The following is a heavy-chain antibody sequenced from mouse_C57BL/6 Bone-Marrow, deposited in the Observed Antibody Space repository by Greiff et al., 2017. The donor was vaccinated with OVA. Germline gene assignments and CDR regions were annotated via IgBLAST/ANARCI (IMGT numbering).Heavy chain of an antibody. D-gene: IGHD2-2*01. J-gene: IGHJ3*01. CDR3: ARGGYGYVAWFAY. V-gene: IGHV1-55*01. Sequence: QVQLQQPGAELVKPGASVKMSCKASGYTFTSYWITWVKQRPEQGLEWIGDIYPGSGSTNYNEKFKSKATLTVDTSSSTAYMQLSSLTSEDSAVYYCARGGYGYVAWFAYWGQGTLVTVSA. CDR2: IYPGSGST. CDR1: GYTFTSYW.